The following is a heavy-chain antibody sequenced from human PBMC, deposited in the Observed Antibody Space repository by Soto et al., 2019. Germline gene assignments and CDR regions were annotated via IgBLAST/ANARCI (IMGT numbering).Heavy chain of an antibody. Sequence: QVQLQESGPGLVKPSQTLSLTCTVSGGSISSAGYYWSWIRQHPGKGLEWIGNIYYSGSTYYNPSLKSRVTISVDTSKNHCSLKLSSVTAADTAIYYCARAIRVSDSSGYVNWGQGTLVTVSA. D-gene: IGHD3-22*01. V-gene: IGHV4-31*03. CDR2: IYYSGST. J-gene: IGHJ4*02. CDR1: GGSISSAGYY. CDR3: ARAIRVSDSSGYVN.